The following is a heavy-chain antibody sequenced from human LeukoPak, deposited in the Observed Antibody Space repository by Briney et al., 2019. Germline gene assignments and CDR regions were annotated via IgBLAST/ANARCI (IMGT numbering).Heavy chain of an antibody. CDR2: IYYSGST. CDR1: GGSISSYY. CDR3: ARQLSSGSYEFDY. V-gene: IGHV4-59*08. J-gene: IGHJ4*02. D-gene: IGHD1-26*01. Sequence: PSETLSLTCTVSGGSISSYYWSWIRQPPGKGLEWIGYIYYSGSTNYNPSLKSRVTISVDTSKNQFSLKLSSVTAADTAVYYCARQLSSGSYEFDYWGQGTLVTVSS.